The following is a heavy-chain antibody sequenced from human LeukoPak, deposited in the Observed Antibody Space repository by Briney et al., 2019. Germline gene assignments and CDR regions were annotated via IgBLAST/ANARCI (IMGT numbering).Heavy chain of an antibody. V-gene: IGHV4-59*12. D-gene: IGHD2-2*01. CDR3: GRNFEASSTWYIQY. Sequence: SETLSLTCTVSGASIHDDHFTWIRQPPRRGLEWIGFVYYRGSAKYNPSLESRVTISVDTSKKQISLILKSVTAADTAVYYCGRNFEASSTWYIQYWGQGSLVTVSS. CDR1: GASIHDDH. J-gene: IGHJ1*01. CDR2: VYYRGSA.